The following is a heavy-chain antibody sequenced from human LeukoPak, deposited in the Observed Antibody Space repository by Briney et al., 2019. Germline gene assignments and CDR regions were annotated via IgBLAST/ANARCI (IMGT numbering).Heavy chain of an antibody. V-gene: IGHV1-46*01. J-gene: IGHJ5*02. CDR2: INPNSGGT. CDR1: GYTFTTYY. D-gene: IGHD1/OR15-1a*01. CDR3: AREWPNTFRFDP. Sequence: GASVKVSCKASGYTFTTYYIHWVRHAPGQGREWLGIINPNSGGTLYAQKFQGRVTMTRDTSTSTVYMELSSLRSEDTAVYYCAREWPNTFRFDPWGQGTLVTVSS.